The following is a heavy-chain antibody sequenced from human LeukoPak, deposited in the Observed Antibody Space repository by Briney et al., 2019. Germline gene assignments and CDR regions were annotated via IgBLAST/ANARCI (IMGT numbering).Heavy chain of an antibody. CDR2: INPNSGGT. CDR3: ASHGLRWSLGPFDY. CDR1: GYTFTGYY. D-gene: IGHD4-23*01. J-gene: IGHJ4*02. V-gene: IGHV1-2*02. Sequence: RASVTVSCKASGYTFTGYYMHWVRQAPGQGLEWMGWINPNSGGTNYAQKFQGRVTMTRDTSISTAYMEMSRLRSDDTAVYYCASHGLRWSLGPFDYWGQGTLVTVSS.